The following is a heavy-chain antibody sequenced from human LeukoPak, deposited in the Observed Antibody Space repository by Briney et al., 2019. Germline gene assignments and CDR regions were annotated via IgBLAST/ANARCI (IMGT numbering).Heavy chain of an antibody. D-gene: IGHD6-13*01. CDR1: GFTFSSYG. Sequence: GGSLRLSCAASGFTFSSYGMHWVRQAPGKGLEWVAFIRYDGSNKYYADSVKGRFTISRDNSKNTLYLQMNSLRAEDTAVYYCAHREHSSSWYRGYYFDYWGQGTLVTVSS. CDR2: IRYDGSNK. J-gene: IGHJ4*02. V-gene: IGHV3-30*02. CDR3: AHREHSSSWYRGYYFDY.